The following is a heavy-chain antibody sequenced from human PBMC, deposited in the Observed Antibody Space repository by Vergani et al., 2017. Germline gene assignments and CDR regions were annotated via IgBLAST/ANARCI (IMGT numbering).Heavy chain of an antibody. V-gene: IGHV3-33*08. Sequence: VQLVESGGGLVKPGGSLRLSCAASGFTFSSYGMHWVRQAPGKGLEWVAVIWYDGSNKYYADSVKGRFTISRDNSKNTLYLQMNSLRAEDTAVYYCARDLTRHWYFDLWGRGTLVTVSS. J-gene: IGHJ2*01. CDR2: IWYDGSNK. CDR1: GFTFSSYG. D-gene: IGHD3-9*01. CDR3: ARDLTRHWYFDL.